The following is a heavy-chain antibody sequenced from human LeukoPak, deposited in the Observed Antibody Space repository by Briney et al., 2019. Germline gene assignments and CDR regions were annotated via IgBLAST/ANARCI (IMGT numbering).Heavy chain of an antibody. CDR2: IYYSGST. D-gene: IGHD3-22*01. V-gene: IGHV4-38-2*01. J-gene: IGHJ4*02. CDR3: ATSGRGDYYDSSGD. CDR1: GFTFSSYE. Sequence: GSLRLSCAASGFTFSSYEMNWVRQPPGKGLEWIGSIYYSGSTYYNPSLKSRVTISVDTSKNQFSLKLSSVTAADTAVYYCATSGRGDYYDSSGDWGQGTLVTVSS.